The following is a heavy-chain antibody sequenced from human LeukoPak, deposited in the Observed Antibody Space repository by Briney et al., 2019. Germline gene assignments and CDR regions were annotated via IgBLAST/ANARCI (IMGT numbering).Heavy chain of an antibody. D-gene: IGHD2-21*01. CDR3: ATALNSHIVVVIATLFDY. CDR2: IYHSGST. CDR1: GGSISSSNW. J-gene: IGHJ4*02. V-gene: IGHV4-4*02. Sequence: SGTLSLTCAVSGGSISSSNWWSWVRQPPGKGLEWIGEIYHSGSTNYNPSLKSRVTISVDKSKNQFSLKLSSVTAADTAVYYCATALNSHIVVVIATLFDYWGQGTLVTVSS.